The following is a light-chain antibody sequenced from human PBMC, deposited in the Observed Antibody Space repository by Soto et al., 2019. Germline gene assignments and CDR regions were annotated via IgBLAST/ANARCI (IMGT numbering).Light chain of an antibody. CDR2: GAS. CDR1: QRVSSS. CDR3: QQDNNWHPLT. V-gene: IGKV3-15*01. J-gene: IGKJ4*01. Sequence: EIVMTQSPATLSVSPGGTATLSCRASQRVSSSLAWYQQTPGRAPRLLIYGASTRATGIPTRFSGSGSGTEFTLTISSLQSEDFAVYYCQQDNNWHPLTFGGGKKVDIK.